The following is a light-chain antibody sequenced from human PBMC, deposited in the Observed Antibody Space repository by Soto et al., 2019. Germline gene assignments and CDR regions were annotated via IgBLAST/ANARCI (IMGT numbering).Light chain of an antibody. Sequence: IVMPQSPATLSVFPGERATLSCRASQSVSSCLAWYQQKPGQAPRLLIYGVSSRATGIPVRFSGSGSGTEFTLTISSLQSEDFAVYYCQQYNTWPPDTFGQGTKVDIK. CDR2: GVS. J-gene: IGKJ1*01. CDR3: QQYNTWPPDT. CDR1: QSVSSC. V-gene: IGKV3D-15*01.